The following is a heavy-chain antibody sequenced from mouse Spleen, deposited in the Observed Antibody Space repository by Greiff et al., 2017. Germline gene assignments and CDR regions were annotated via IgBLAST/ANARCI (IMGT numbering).Heavy chain of an antibody. CDR2: ISSGGGST. Sequence: EVKLMESGGGLVKLGGSLKLSCAASGFTFSSYYMSWVRQTPEKRLEWVATISSGGGSTYYPDSVKGRFTISRDNAKNTLYLQMSSLNSEDTAVYYCARGYGNYYFDYWGQGTTLTVSS. CDR3: ARGYGNYYFDY. D-gene: IGHD2-1*01. V-gene: IGHV5-9*04. J-gene: IGHJ2*01. CDR1: GFTFSSYY.